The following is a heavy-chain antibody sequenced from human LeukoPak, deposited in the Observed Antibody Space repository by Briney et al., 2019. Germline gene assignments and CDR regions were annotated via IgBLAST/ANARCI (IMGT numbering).Heavy chain of an antibody. CDR2: ISYDGSNK. J-gene: IGHJ4*02. V-gene: IGHV3-30*18. Sequence: GGSLRLSCAASGFTFSSYGMHWVRQAPGKGLEWVAVISYDGSNKYYADSVKGRFTISRDNSKNTLYLQMNSLRAEDTAVYYCAKGLNGYFTEVDYWGQGTLVTVSS. D-gene: IGHD6-25*01. CDR1: GFTFSSYG. CDR3: AKGLNGYFTEVDY.